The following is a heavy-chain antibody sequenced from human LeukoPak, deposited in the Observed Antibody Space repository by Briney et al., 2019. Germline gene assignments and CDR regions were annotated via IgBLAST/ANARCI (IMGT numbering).Heavy chain of an antibody. D-gene: IGHD2-2*01. CDR3: AKDRGDCSSTSCYLSD. CDR2: ISTTGGGT. V-gene: IGHV3-23*01. J-gene: IGHJ4*02. Sequence: GGSLRLSCAASGFTFSSYAMTWVRQAPGKGLEWVSAISTTGGGTYYADSVKGRFTISRDNSKNTLYLQMNSLRAEDTAVYSCAKDRGDCSSTSCYLSDWGQGTLVTVS. CDR1: GFTFSSYA.